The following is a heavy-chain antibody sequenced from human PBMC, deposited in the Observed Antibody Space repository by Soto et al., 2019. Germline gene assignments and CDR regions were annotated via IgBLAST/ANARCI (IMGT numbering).Heavy chain of an antibody. CDR2: INHSGST. V-gene: IGHV4-34*01. D-gene: IGHD3-3*01. Sequence: SETLSLTCAVYGGSFSGYYWSWIRQPPGKGLEWIGEINHSGSTNYNPSLKSRVTISVDTSKNQFSLKLSSVTAADTAVYYCARVRGYYDFWSGYGGYYYYGMDVWGQGTTVTVPS. CDR3: ARVRGYYDFWSGYGGYYYYGMDV. J-gene: IGHJ6*02. CDR1: GGSFSGYY.